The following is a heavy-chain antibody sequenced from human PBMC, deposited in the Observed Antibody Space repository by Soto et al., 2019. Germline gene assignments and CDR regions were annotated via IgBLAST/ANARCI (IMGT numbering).Heavy chain of an antibody. CDR2: IYYSGST. V-gene: IGHV4-31*03. CDR1: GGSISSGGYY. Sequence: QVQLQESGPGLVKPSQTLSLTCTVSGGSISSGGYYWSWIRQHPGKGLEWIGYIYYSGSTYYNPCLKGRVTISVDTAKNQCSLKLSSVTAADTAVYYCAREAGYSYGLPYYFDYWGQGTLVTVSS. D-gene: IGHD5-18*01. CDR3: AREAGYSYGLPYYFDY. J-gene: IGHJ4*02.